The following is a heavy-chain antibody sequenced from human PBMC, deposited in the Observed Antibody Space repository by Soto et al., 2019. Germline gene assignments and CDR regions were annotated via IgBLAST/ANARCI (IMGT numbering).Heavy chain of an antibody. J-gene: IGHJ5*02. CDR1: GYTLTELS. CDR3: AIEGAGRGDYRYWFDP. CDR2: FDPEDGET. D-gene: IGHD4-17*01. Sequence: GASVKVSCKVSGYTLTELSMHWVRQAPGKGLEWMGGFDPEDGETIYAQKFQGRVTMTEDTSTDTAYMELSSLRSDDTAVYYCAIEGAGRGDYRYWFDPWGRGTLVTVSS. V-gene: IGHV1-24*01.